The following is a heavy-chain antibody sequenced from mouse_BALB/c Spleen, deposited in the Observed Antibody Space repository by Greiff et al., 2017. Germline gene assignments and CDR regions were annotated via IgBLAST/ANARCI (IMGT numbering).Heavy chain of an antibody. CDR1: GFSLTSYG. J-gene: IGHJ3*01. D-gene: IGHD1-1*01. Sequence: VKLMESGPGLVQPSQSLSITCTVSGFSLTSYGVHWVRQSPGKGLEWLGVIWSGGSTDYNAAFISRLSISKDNSKSQVFFKMNSLQANDTAIYYCARSYYYGSSYSFAYWGQGTLVTVSA. CDR2: IWSGGST. CDR3: ARSYYYGSSYSFAY. V-gene: IGHV2-2*02.